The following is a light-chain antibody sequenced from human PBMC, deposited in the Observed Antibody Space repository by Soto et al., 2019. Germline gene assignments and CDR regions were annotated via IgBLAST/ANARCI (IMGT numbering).Light chain of an antibody. CDR3: ISYTSSSTWV. Sequence: QSVLTQPASVSGSPGQSITISCTGTSSDVGGYNYVSWYQQHPGKAPKLMIYEVSNRPSGVSDRFSGSRSGNTASLTISGLQAEDESDYYCISYTSSSTWVFGGATKVTVL. J-gene: IGLJ3*02. V-gene: IGLV2-14*01. CDR2: EVS. CDR1: SSDVGGYNY.